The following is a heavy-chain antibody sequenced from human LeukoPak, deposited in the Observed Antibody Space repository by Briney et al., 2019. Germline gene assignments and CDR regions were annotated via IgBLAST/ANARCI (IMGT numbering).Heavy chain of an antibody. CDR1: GFTFSSYE. CDR2: ISSSGSTI. D-gene: IGHD2-2*01. Sequence: GGSLRLSCAASGFTFSSYEMNWVRQAPGKGLEWVSYISSSGSTIYYADSVKGRFTISRDNAKNSLYLQMNSLRAEDTAVYYCATLSRDMYCSITSCPNLWGQGTLVTVSS. J-gene: IGHJ4*02. V-gene: IGHV3-48*03. CDR3: ATLSRDMYCSITSCPNL.